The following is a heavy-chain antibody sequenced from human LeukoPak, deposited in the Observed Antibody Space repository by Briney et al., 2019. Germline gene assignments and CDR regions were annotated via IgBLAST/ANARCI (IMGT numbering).Heavy chain of an antibody. V-gene: IGHV3-30*03. D-gene: IGHD2-15*01. CDR2: ISYDGSNK. CDR1: GFTFSSYG. CDR3: ARVARCSGGSCLFDY. J-gene: IGHJ4*02. Sequence: GGSLRLSCAASGFTFSSYGTHWVRQAPGKGLEWVAVISYDGSNKYYADSVKGRFTISRDNSKNTLYLQMNSLRAEDTAVYYCARVARCSGGSCLFDYWGQGTLVTVSS.